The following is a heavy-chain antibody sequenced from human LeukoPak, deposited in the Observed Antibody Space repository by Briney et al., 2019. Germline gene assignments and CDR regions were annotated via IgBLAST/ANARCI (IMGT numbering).Heavy chain of an antibody. CDR2: IIPIFGIA. CDR1: GGTFSSYA. D-gene: IGHD3-3*01. Sequence: SVKVSCKASGGTFSSYAISWVRQAPGQGLEWMGRIIPIFGIANYAQKFQGRVTITADKSTSTAYMGLSSLRSEDTAVYYCARDGSITIFGVVTQHGMDVWGQGTTVTVSS. CDR3: ARDGSITIFGVVTQHGMDV. J-gene: IGHJ6*02. V-gene: IGHV1-69*04.